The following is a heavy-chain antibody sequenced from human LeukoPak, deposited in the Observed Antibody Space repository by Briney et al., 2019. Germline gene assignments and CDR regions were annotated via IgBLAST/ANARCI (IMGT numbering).Heavy chain of an antibody. D-gene: IGHD2/OR15-2a*01. V-gene: IGHV4-39*02. CDR3: AHTNHYYFD. J-gene: IGHJ4*02. CDR1: GGSTNRAEHY. CDR2: ICYGGTT. Sequence: PSETLSLTCAVSGGSTNRAEHYWAWVRQPPGKGLEWTVSICYGGTTYYNPSLKSRVTISVDTSTNNFSLKLSSVTAADTAVYYCAHTNHYYFDWGQGTLVTVSS.